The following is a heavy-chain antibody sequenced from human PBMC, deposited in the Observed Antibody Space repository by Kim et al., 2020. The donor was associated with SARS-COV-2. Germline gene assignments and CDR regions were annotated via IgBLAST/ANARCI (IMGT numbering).Heavy chain of an antibody. CDR3: AATSGLRWGHYYYYGMD. J-gene: IGHJ6*01. V-gene: IGHV3-30*03. CDR2: ISYDGSNK. CDR1: GFTFSSYG. Sequence: GGSLRLSCAASGFTFSSYGMHWVRQAPGKGLEWVAVISYDGSNKYYADSVKGRFTISRDNSKNTLYLQMNSLRAEDTAVYYCAATSGLRWGHYYYYGMD. D-gene: IGHD4-17*01.